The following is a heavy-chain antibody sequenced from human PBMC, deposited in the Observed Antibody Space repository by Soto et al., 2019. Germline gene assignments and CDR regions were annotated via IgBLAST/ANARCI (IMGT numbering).Heavy chain of an antibody. CDR3: ARYYYDSSGYYYDY. J-gene: IGHJ4*02. V-gene: IGHV4-59*08. D-gene: IGHD3-22*01. Sequence: SETLSLTCTVTGVSISTHYWSWIRQPPGKGLEWIGYIYYNGSTTYNPSLKSRVTISGDTSKKQFSLKLSSVTAADTAVYYCARYYYDSSGYYYDYWGQGTLVTVSS. CDR2: IYYNGST. CDR1: GVSISTHY.